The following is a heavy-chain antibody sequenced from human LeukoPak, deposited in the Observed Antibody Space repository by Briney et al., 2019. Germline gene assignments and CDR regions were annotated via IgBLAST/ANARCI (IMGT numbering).Heavy chain of an antibody. CDR2: ISSSSSYI. CDR1: GFTFSSYW. CDR3: ARPPRDYYYYYYMDV. Sequence: GGSLRLSCAASGFTFSSYWMSWVRQAPGKGLEWVSSISSSSSYIYYADSVKGRFTISRDNAKNSLYLQMNSLRAEDTAVYYCARPPRDYYYYYYMDVWGKGTTVTVSS. J-gene: IGHJ6*03. V-gene: IGHV3-21*01.